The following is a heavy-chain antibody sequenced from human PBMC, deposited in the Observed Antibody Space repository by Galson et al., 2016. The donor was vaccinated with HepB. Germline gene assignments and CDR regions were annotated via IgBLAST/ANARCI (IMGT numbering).Heavy chain of an antibody. CDR3: AKDIVVVVAAIPVGFDY. D-gene: IGHD2-15*01. CDR2: ISGSGQSI. J-gene: IGHJ4*02. Sequence: SLRLSCAVSGFTFSSYAMSWVRQAPGKGLEWVSAISGSGQSIYYAASVKGRFTISRDNSKNTLYLQMNSLRAEDTAVYYCAKDIVVVVAAIPVGFDYWGQGTLVTVSS. CDR1: GFTFSSYA. V-gene: IGHV3-23*01.